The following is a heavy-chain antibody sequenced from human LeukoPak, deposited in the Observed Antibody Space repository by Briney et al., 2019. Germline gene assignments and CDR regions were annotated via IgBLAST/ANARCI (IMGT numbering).Heavy chain of an antibody. Sequence: ASVKVSCTASGYTFTGYYMHWVRQAPGQGLEWMGWINPNSGGTNYAQKFQGWVTMTRDTSISTAYMELSRLRSDDTAVYYCAKATTGYYYYGMDVWGQGTTVTVSS. CDR1: GYTFTGYY. D-gene: IGHD5-12*01. V-gene: IGHV1-2*04. J-gene: IGHJ6*02. CDR3: AKATTGYYYYGMDV. CDR2: INPNSGGT.